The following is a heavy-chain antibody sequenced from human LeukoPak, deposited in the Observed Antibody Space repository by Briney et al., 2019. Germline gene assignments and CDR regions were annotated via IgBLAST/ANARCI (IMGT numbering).Heavy chain of an antibody. V-gene: IGHV1-69*05. J-gene: IGHJ4*02. CDR2: IIPIFGTA. CDR1: GGTFSSYA. Sequence: SVKVSCKASGGTFSSYAISWVRQAPGQGLEWMGGIIPIFGTANYAQKFQGRVTITTDESTSTAYMELGSLRSEDTAVYYCATLPYYDFWSGYYTIDYWGQGTLVTVSS. CDR3: ATLPYYDFWSGYYTIDY. D-gene: IGHD3-3*01.